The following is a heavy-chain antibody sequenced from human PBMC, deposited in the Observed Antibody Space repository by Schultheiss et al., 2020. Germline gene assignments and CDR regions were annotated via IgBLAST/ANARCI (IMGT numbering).Heavy chain of an antibody. CDR2: ISYDGSNK. J-gene: IGHJ4*02. D-gene: IGHD6-19*01. V-gene: IGHV3-30*12. CDR1: GFTFSSYW. Sequence: GGSLRLSCAASGFTFSSYWMSWVRQAPGKGLEWVAVISYDGSNKYYADSVKGRFTISRDNSKNSLYLQMNSLRAEDTAVYYCARDGDSSGWYYYFDYWGQGTLVTVSS. CDR3: ARDGDSSGWYYYFDY.